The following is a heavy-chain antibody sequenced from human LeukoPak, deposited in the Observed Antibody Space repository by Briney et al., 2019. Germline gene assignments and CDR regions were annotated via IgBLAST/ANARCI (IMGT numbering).Heavy chain of an antibody. CDR1: DGSISSHY. D-gene: IGHD6-19*01. CDR2: FAYSGTT. V-gene: IGHV4-59*08. Sequence: SETLSLTCTVSDGSISSHYWSWIRQPPGKGLEWIGHFAYSGTTSYNASLKSRVTISVDASKNQFSLTLTSVTAADTAVYYCARPHSSGWYGVYDIWGQGTMVTVSS. CDR3: ARPHSSGWYGVYDI. J-gene: IGHJ3*02.